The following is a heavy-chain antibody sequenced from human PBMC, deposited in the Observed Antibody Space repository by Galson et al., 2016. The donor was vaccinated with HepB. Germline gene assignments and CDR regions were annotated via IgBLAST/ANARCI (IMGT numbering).Heavy chain of an antibody. Sequence: SLRLSCAASGFTFSSYSMNWVRQAPGKGLEWVSSISGSNNYIYYADSVKGRFTISRDNAQNSLYLQMYSLRAEDTAVYFCASDDFKLARSAGMDVWGQGTTVTVSS. V-gene: IGHV3-21*01. J-gene: IGHJ6*02. CDR2: ISGSNNYI. CDR1: GFTFSSYS. CDR3: ASDDFKLARSAGMDV. D-gene: IGHD3-3*02.